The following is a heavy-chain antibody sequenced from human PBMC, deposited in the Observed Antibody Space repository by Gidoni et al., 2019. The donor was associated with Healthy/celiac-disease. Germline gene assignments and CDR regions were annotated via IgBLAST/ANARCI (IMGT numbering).Heavy chain of an antibody. CDR2: IYYSGST. V-gene: IGHV4-31*02. J-gene: IGHJ4*02. Sequence: WIRQHPGKGLEWIGYIYYSGSTYYNPSLKSRVTISVDTSKNQFSLKLSSVTAADTAVYYCARFERSSAAPFDYWGQGTLVTVSS. CDR3: ARFERSSAAPFDY. D-gene: IGHD3-10*01.